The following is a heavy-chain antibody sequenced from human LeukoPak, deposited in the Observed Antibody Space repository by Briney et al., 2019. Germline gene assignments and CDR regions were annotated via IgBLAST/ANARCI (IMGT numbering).Heavy chain of an antibody. Sequence: NPSQTLSLTCTVSGGSIGSDGHYWSWIRQPPGKGLEWIGYIYYTGDTYYNPSLKSRVTISLDTSKNQFSLKLSSVTAADTAVYYCARAPRETNSWYYFDYWGQGTLVSVSS. V-gene: IGHV4-31*03. J-gene: IGHJ4*02. CDR2: IYYTGDT. CDR3: ARAPRETNSWYYFDY. D-gene: IGHD6-13*01. CDR1: GGSIGSDGHY.